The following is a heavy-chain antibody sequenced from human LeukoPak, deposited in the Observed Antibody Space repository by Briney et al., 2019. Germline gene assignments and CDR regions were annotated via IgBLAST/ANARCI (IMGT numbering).Heavy chain of an antibody. D-gene: IGHD3-22*01. CDR2: IYYSGST. CDR1: GGSISSYY. J-gene: IGHJ4*02. Sequence: SETLSLTCTVSGGSISSYYWSWIRQPPGKGLEWIGYIYYSGSTNYNPSLKSRVTISVDTSKNQFSLELSSVTAADTAVYYCARAYDSSGYSPTLDYWGQGTLVTVSS. CDR3: ARAYDSSGYSPTLDY. V-gene: IGHV4-59*01.